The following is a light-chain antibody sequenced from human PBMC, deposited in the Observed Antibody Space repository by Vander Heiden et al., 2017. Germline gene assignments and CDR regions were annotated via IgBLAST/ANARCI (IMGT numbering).Light chain of an antibody. CDR1: QSLLDSDNGNSY. V-gene: IGKV2-40*01. J-gene: IGKJ4*01. Sequence: IVLTQTPLSLPGTPGDPPPIPCRSSQSLLDSDNGNSYLDWFLQKPGQSPQLLIYTLSYRASGVPERFSGSGSPTDFTLKISRVEAEDVGVYYCRQRKKFPLTFGGGTQLDIK. CDR2: TLS. CDR3: RQRKKFPLT.